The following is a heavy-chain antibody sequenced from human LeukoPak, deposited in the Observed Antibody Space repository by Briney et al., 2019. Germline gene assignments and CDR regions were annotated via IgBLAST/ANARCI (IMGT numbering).Heavy chain of an antibody. V-gene: IGHV1-2*02. Sequence: WASVKVSCKASGYTFTGYYMHWVRQAPGQGLEWIGWINPNSGGTNYAQKFQGRVTMTRDTSISTAYMELSRLRSDDTAVYYCARDWGYSGSYYSGSFDYWGQGTLVTVSS. CDR1: GYTFTGYY. CDR3: ARDWGYSGSYYSGSFDY. CDR2: INPNSGGT. D-gene: IGHD1-26*01. J-gene: IGHJ4*02.